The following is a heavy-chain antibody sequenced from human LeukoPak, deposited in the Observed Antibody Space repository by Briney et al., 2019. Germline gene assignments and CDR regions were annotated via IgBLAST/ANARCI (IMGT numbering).Heavy chain of an antibody. CDR1: GYTFTGYY. D-gene: IGHD3-22*01. Sequence: ASVKVSCKASGYTFTGYYMHWVRQAPGQGLEWMGWINPKSGATNLAQKFWGRVAMTKDASISTAYMELSSLRSDDTAVYYCARDLEELRSGYLSGLLPDYWGQGTLVTVSS. V-gene: IGHV1-2*02. CDR2: INPKSGAT. CDR3: ARDLEELRSGYLSGLLPDY. J-gene: IGHJ4*02.